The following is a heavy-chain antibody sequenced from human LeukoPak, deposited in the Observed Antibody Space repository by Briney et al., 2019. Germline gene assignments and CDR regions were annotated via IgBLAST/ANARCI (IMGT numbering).Heavy chain of an antibody. J-gene: IGHJ4*02. CDR1: GFTFSNYA. CDR3: AKAGSLDIAARQNY. Sequence: GGSLRLSCAASGFTFSNYAMNWVRQAPGKGLEWVSGISGGDGTTFYADSVRGRFTISRDNSKNTLYLQMNSLRAEDTAMYYCAKAGSLDIAARQNYWGQGTLVTVSS. V-gene: IGHV3-23*01. D-gene: IGHD6-6*01. CDR2: ISGGDGTT.